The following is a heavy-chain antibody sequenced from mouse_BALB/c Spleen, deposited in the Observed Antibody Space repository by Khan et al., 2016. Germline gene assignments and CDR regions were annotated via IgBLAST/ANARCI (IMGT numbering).Heavy chain of an antibody. Sequence: VQLQQSVPSLVKPSQTLSLTCSVTGDSITSGFWNWIRKFPGNKLEYMGYISYSGNTFYNPSLKSRISITRDTSKHQYSLQLNSVLTEETATYYFTNYSLFSFDYWGQGSTITVSS. D-gene: IGHD6-2*01. CDR2: ISYSGNT. V-gene: IGHV3-8*02. J-gene: IGHJ2*01. CDR3: TNYSLFSFDY. CDR1: GDSITSGF.